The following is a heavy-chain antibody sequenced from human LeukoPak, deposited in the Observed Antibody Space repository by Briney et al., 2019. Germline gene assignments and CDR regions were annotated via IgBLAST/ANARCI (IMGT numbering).Heavy chain of an antibody. J-gene: IGHJ6*02. D-gene: IGHD2-15*01. CDR1: GFTVSSNY. Sequence: GGSLRLSCAASGFTVSSNYMSWVRQAPGKGLEWVSVIYSGGSTYYADPVKGRFTISRHNSKNTLYLQMNSLRAEDTAVYYCARDGGGLAYYYGMDVWGQGTTVTVSS. V-gene: IGHV3-53*04. CDR2: IYSGGST. CDR3: ARDGGGLAYYYGMDV.